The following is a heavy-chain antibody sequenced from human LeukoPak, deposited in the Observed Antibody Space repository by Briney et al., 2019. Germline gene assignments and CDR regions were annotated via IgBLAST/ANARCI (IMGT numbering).Heavy chain of an antibody. Sequence: SETLSLTCTVSGGSISSYYWSWIRQPPGKGLEWIGYIYYSGSTNYNPSLKSRVTISVDTSKNQFSLKLSSVTAADTAVYYCARRPDGYNYYDSWFDPWGQGTLVTVSS. CDR3: ARRPDGYNYYDSWFDP. D-gene: IGHD5-24*01. V-gene: IGHV4-59*01. J-gene: IGHJ5*02. CDR1: GGSISSYY. CDR2: IYYSGST.